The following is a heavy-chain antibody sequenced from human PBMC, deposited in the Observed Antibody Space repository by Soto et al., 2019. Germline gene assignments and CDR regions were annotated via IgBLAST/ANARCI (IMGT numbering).Heavy chain of an antibody. CDR2: IYYSGST. Sequence: SEPLSLTCTVSGGSIRSYYWSWIRQPPGKGLEWIGYIYYSGSTNYNPSLKSRVTISVDTSKNQFSLKLSSVTAADTAVYYCARVWGPSGYYRNYCDYWGQGTLVTSPQ. CDR1: GGSIRSYY. V-gene: IGHV4-59*01. D-gene: IGHD3-22*01. CDR3: ARVWGPSGYYRNYCDY. J-gene: IGHJ4*02.